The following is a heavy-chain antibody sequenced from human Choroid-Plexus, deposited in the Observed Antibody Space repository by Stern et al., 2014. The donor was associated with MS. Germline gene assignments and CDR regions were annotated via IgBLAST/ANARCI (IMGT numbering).Heavy chain of an antibody. CDR3: AKDRQCLTYFFDH. CDR1: GFTLGSCA. D-gene: IGHD2-8*01. CDR2: VSYDGSNK. Sequence: VQLVESGGGVVQPGRPLRLSCVASGFTLGSCAMHWVRQAPGKGLEWVAGVSYDGSNKYYADSVKGRFTISRDNSQNTLYMQMSSLRPEDTAVYYCAKDRQCLTYFFDHWGQGSLVTVSS. J-gene: IGHJ5*02. V-gene: IGHV3-30*18.